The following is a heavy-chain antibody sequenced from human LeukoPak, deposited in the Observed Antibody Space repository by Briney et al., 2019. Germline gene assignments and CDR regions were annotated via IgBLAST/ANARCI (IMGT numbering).Heavy chain of an antibody. CDR2: IYYSGST. J-gene: IGHJ3*02. CDR1: GGSISSSSYY. Sequence: PSETLSLTCTVSGGSISSSSYYWGWIRQPPGKGREWIGSIYYSGSTYYNPSLKSRVTISVDTSKNQFSLKLSSVTAADTAVYYCARPTTYYYDSSGYTDAFDIWGQGTMVTVSS. V-gene: IGHV4-39*01. D-gene: IGHD3-22*01. CDR3: ARPTTYYYDSSGYTDAFDI.